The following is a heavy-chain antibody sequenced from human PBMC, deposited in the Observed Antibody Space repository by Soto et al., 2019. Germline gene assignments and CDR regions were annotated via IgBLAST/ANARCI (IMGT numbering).Heavy chain of an antibody. CDR2: IIPIFGTA. Sequence: QVQLVQSGAEVKKPGSSVKVSCKASGGTFSSYAISWVRQAPGQGLEWMGGIIPIFGTADYAQKFQGRVTITADESTSPAYMERRSLRSEDTAVYYCASSRLGGTGYYYGMDVWGQGTTVTVSS. CDR3: ASSRLGGTGYYYGMDV. D-gene: IGHD3-16*01. V-gene: IGHV1-69*12. CDR1: GGTFSSYA. J-gene: IGHJ6*02.